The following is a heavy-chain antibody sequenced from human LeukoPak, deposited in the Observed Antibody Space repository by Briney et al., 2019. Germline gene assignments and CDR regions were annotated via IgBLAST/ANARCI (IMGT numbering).Heavy chain of an antibody. CDR2: ISGSGGST. CDR1: GFTFSAYD. CDR3: ASLLSGWYYFDY. J-gene: IGHJ4*02. V-gene: IGHV3-23*01. Sequence: GGSLRLSCAASGFTFSAYDMNWVRQAPGKGLEWVSAISGSGGSTYYADSVKGRFTISRDNSKNTLYLQMNSLRAEDTAVYYCASLLSGWYYFDYWGQGTLVTVSS. D-gene: IGHD6-19*01.